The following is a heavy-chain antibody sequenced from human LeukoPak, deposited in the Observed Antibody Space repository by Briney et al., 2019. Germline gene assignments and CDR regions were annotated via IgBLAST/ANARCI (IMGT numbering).Heavy chain of an antibody. CDR3: ARHPRSGSYYRDWFDP. Sequence: PGGSLRLSCAASGFTFSDYYMSWIRQAPGKGPEWVSYISSSGSTIYYADSVKGRFTISRDNAKNSLYLQMNSLRAEDTAVYYCARHPRSGSYYRDWFDPWGQGTLVTVSS. D-gene: IGHD3-10*01. V-gene: IGHV3-11*01. CDR1: GFTFSDYY. J-gene: IGHJ5*02. CDR2: ISSSGSTI.